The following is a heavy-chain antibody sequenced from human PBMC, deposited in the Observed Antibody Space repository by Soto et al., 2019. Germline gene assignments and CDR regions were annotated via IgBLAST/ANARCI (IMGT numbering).Heavy chain of an antibody. Sequence: ASVKVSCKASGYTFTSYGISWVRQAPGQGLEWMGWISAYNGNTNYAQELQGRVTMTTDTSTSTAYMELRSLRSDDTAVYYCARDVDIVATTLYYYYGMDVWGQGTTVTVSS. CDR3: ARDVDIVATTLYYYYGMDV. V-gene: IGHV1-18*04. CDR1: GYTFTSYG. D-gene: IGHD5-12*01. J-gene: IGHJ6*02. CDR2: ISAYNGNT.